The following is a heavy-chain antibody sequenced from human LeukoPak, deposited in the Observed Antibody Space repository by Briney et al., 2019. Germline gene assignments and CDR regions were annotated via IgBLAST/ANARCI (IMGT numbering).Heavy chain of an antibody. CDR2: ISGSGDTT. CDR3: ASLYCSSTSCYADV. Sequence: PGGSLRLSCAASGFTFTTYAMTWVRQAPGKGLEWASTISGSGDTTYYADSMKGRFAISRDNSRNTLFLQMNSLRAEDTALYYCASLYCSSTSCYADVWGQGTTVTVSS. CDR1: GFTFTTYA. V-gene: IGHV3-23*01. J-gene: IGHJ6*02. D-gene: IGHD2-2*01.